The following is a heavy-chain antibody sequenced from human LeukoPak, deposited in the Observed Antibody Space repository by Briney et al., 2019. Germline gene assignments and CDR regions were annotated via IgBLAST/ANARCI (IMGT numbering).Heavy chain of an antibody. CDR3: ARDSSGFLFDI. J-gene: IGHJ3*02. CDR2: IYTSGST. D-gene: IGHD6-19*01. Sequence: SETLSLTSTVSGGSISSYYWSWIPQPARKGLEWIGRIYTSGSTNYNPSLKSRVTMSVDTSKNQFYLKLSSVTAADTAVYYCARDSSGFLFDIWGQGTMVTVSS. V-gene: IGHV4-4*07. CDR1: GGSISSYY.